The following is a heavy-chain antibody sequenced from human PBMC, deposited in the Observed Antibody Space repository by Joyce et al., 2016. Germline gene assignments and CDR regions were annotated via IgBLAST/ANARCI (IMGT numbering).Heavy chain of an antibody. Sequence: QLQLQESGPGLVKPSETLSLTCTVSGGSITSSSSYWGWIRQPPGKGLEWIGSIYYSRSIYNNPSLKSRVTISLDTSKNQFSLKVNSVTAADTAVYYCASGLRFLEWTRFDPWGQGTLVTVSS. CDR3: ASGLRFLEWTRFDP. CDR2: IYYSRSI. CDR1: GGSITSSSSY. V-gene: IGHV4-39*07. D-gene: IGHD3-3*01. J-gene: IGHJ5*02.